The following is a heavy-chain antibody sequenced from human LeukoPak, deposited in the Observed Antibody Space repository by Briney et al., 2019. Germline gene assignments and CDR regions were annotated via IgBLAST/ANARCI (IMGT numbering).Heavy chain of an antibody. CDR1: GFTFSSYS. V-gene: IGHV3-48*01. D-gene: IGHD5-18*01. Sequence: PGGSLRLSCAASGFTFSSYSMNWVRQAPGKGLEWVSYISSSSSTIYYADSVKGRFTISRDNAKNSLYLQMNSLRAEDTAVYYCAGGGDPEIQLWLRDFDYWGQGTLVTVSS. CDR3: AGGGDPEIQLWLRDFDY. CDR2: ISSSSSTI. J-gene: IGHJ4*02.